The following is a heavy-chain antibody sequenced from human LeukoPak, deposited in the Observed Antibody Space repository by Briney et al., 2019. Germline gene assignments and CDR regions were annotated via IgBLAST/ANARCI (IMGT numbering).Heavy chain of an antibody. J-gene: IGHJ4*02. Sequence: GGSLRLSCAASGFTFSDYYMSWIRQAPGQGLEWVSYISSSSSYTNYADSVKGRFTISRDNAKNSLYLQMNSLRAEDTAVYYCARTLGGYYVDYWGQGTLVTVSS. CDR1: GFTFSDYY. CDR2: ISSSSSYT. V-gene: IGHV3-11*03. D-gene: IGHD3-22*01. CDR3: ARTLGGYYVDY.